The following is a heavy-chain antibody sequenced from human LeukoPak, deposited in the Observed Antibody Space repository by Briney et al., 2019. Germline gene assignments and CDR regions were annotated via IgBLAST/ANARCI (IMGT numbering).Heavy chain of an antibody. D-gene: IGHD6-13*01. Sequence: PSPTLSLTCTVSCGSISSSSYYLGWLRQPPGKGLEWIGSIYYSESTHSNPPLKSRVNIPVDTSKTQFSLKLSSETAADTAVYYRARHTPPGYSSSWYWATQNWFDPWGQGTLVTVSS. J-gene: IGHJ5*02. V-gene: IGHV4-39*01. CDR2: IYYSEST. CDR1: CGSISSSSYY. CDR3: ARHTPPGYSSSWYWATQNWFDP.